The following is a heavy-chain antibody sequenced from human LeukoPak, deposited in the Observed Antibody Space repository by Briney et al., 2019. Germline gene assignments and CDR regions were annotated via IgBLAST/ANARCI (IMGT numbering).Heavy chain of an antibody. D-gene: IGHD6-6*01. J-gene: IGHJ4*02. V-gene: IGHV3-30*18. CDR3: AKDGLAGSEYYFDY. Sequence: GRSLRLSCAASGFTSSSYGMHWVRQAPGKGLEWVAVISYDGSNKYYADSVKGRFTISRDNSKNTLYLQMNSLRAEDTAVYYCAKDGLAGSEYYFDYWGQGTLVTVSS. CDR1: GFTSSSYG. CDR2: ISYDGSNK.